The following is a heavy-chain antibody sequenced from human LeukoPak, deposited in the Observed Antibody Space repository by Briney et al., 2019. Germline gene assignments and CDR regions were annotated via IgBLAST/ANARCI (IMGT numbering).Heavy chain of an antibody. CDR2: ISSSSSHI. CDR3: ARDLRGLDAFDI. Sequence: GGSLRLSCAASGFSVSNNYLSWVRQPPGKGLEWVSCISSSSSHIYYSDSVKGRFTISRDNAKNSLYLQMNSLTAEDTAVYFCARDLRGLDAFDIWGQGTMVTVSS. J-gene: IGHJ3*02. V-gene: IGHV3-21*01. CDR1: GFSVSNNY.